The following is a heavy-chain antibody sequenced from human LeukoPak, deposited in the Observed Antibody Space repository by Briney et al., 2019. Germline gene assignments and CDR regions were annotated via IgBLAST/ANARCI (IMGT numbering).Heavy chain of an antibody. CDR2: VYHSGSA. J-gene: IGHJ4*02. CDR3: ARDLRGIVAPPR. CDR1: GFTFSNAW. Sequence: GSLRLSCAASGFTFSNAWMSWVRQPPGKGLEWIGEVYHSGSANYNPSVKSRVTISVDKSKNQFSLRLTSATAADTAVYYCARDLRGIVAPPRWGQGTLVSVSS. D-gene: IGHD2-15*01. V-gene: IGHV4-4*02.